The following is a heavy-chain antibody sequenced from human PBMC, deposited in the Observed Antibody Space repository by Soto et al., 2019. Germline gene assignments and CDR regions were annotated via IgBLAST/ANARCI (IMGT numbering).Heavy chain of an antibody. CDR2: IYHSGST. CDR3: ARDLLDSSGYYYYFDY. D-gene: IGHD3-22*01. V-gene: IGHV4-38-2*02. CDR1: GYSISRGYY. J-gene: IGHJ4*02. Sequence: PSETLSLTCAVSGYSISRGYYWGWIRQPPGKGLEWIGSIYHSGSTYYNPSLKSRVTISVDTSKNQFSMKLSSVTAADTAVYYWARDLLDSSGYYYYFDYWGQGSLVTISS.